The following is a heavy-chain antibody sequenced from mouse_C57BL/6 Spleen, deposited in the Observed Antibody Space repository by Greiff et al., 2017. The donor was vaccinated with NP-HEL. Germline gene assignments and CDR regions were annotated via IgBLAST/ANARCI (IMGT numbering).Heavy chain of an antibody. CDR2: IYPGDGDT. J-gene: IGHJ2*01. CDR1: GYAFSSSW. CDR3: ARERDSFDY. Sequence: QVQLQQSGPELVKPGASVKISCKASGYAFSSSWMNWVKQRPGKGLEWIGRIYPGDGDTNYNGKFKGKATLTADKSSSTAYMQLSSLTSEDSAVYFCARERDSFDYWGQGTTRTVSS. V-gene: IGHV1-82*01.